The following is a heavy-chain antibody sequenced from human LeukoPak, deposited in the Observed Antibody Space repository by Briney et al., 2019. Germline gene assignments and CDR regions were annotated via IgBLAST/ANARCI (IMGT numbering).Heavy chain of an antibody. V-gene: IGHV1-69*05. CDR2: IIPIFGTA. J-gene: IGHJ4*02. D-gene: IGHD2-21*01. Sequence: GASVKVSCKASGGTFSSYAISWVRQAPGRGLEWMGRIIPIFGTANYAQKFQGRVTITTDESTSTAYMELSSLRSEDTAVYYCASVASPATGHFDYWGQGTLVTVSS. CDR3: ASVASPATGHFDY. CDR1: GGTFSSYA.